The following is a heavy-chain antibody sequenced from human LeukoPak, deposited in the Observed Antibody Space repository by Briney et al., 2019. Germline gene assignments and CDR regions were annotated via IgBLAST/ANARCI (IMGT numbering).Heavy chain of an antibody. Sequence: GGSLRLSCAPSGFTFDNFAMTWVRQAPGKGLEWVSEITGSGGGTYYADSVKGRFTISRDNSKNTLYLQMNSLRAEDTAIYYCARELFDFDYWGQGTLVTVSS. J-gene: IGHJ4*02. CDR3: ARELFDFDY. CDR1: GFTFDNFA. V-gene: IGHV3-23*01. D-gene: IGHD3-10*01. CDR2: ITGSGGGT.